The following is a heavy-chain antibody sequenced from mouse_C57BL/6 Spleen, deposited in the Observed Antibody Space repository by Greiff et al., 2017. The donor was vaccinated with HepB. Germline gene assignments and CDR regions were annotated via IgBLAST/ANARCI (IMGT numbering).Heavy chain of an antibody. CDR3: ARGRPSNYWYFDV. V-gene: IGHV1-81*01. D-gene: IGHD2-10*02. CDR2: IYPRSGNT. J-gene: IGHJ1*03. CDR1: GYTFTSYG. Sequence: QVQLKQSGAELARPGASVKLSCKASGYTFTSYGISWVKQRTGQGLEWIGEIYPRSGNTYYNEKFKGKATLTADKSSSTAYMELRSLTSEDSAVYFCARGRPSNYWYFDVWGTGTTVTVSS.